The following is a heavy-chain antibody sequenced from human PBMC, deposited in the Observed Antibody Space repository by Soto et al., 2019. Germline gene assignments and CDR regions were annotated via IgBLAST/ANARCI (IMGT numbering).Heavy chain of an antibody. CDR3: VSWAGSSY. CDR2: MNQHGSEK. D-gene: IGHD3-10*01. Sequence: DVQVVEAGGGLVQPGGSLRLSCAASGFTFNTSWMSWVRRAPGKGLEWVAHMNQHGSEKYYVDSVKGRFTISGDDAKNSLYLQMNSLGAEDTAVYYCVSWAGSSYWGQGTLVTVSS. J-gene: IGHJ4*02. V-gene: IGHV3-7*05. CDR1: GFTFNTSW.